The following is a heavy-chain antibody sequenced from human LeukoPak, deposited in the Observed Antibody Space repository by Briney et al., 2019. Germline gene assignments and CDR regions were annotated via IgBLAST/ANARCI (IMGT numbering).Heavy chain of an antibody. V-gene: IGHV4-34*01. J-gene: IGHJ3*02. CDR3: ARGTPVPAAAHDAFDI. Sequence: SETLSLTCAVYGGSFSGYYWSWIRQPPGKGLEWIGEINHSGSTNYNPSLKSRVTISVDTSKNQFSLKLSSVTAADTAVYYCARGTPVPAAAHDAFDIWGQGTMVTVSS. CDR2: INHSGST. CDR1: GGSFSGYY. D-gene: IGHD2-2*01.